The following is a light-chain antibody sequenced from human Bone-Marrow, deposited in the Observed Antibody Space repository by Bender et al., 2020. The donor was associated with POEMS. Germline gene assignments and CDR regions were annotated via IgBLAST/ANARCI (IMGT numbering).Light chain of an antibody. CDR3: QVWDMTSNVYV. CDR1: LFGPES. Sequence: SYVLTQPPSVSVAPGETATITCGGTLFGPESVHWYQQHPGQAPVLVLYDDNDRPSGIPARFSGSNSGTTATLTISRVEAGDEADYFCQVWDMTSNVYVFGTGTKVTVL. V-gene: IGLV3-21*02. J-gene: IGLJ1*01. CDR2: DDN.